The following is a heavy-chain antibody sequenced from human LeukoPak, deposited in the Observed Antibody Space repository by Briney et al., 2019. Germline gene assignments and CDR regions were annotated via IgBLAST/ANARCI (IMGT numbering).Heavy chain of an antibody. D-gene: IGHD3-22*01. CDR1: GDSVSSNSAA. Sequence: SQTLSLTCAISGDSVSSNSAAWNWIRQSPSRGLEWLGSTYYRSKWYNDYAVSVKSRITINPDTSKNQFSLQLNSVTPEDTAVYYCARAGSSGPSRSFYFDYWGQGTLVTVSS. J-gene: IGHJ4*02. CDR3: ARAGSSGPSRSFYFDY. V-gene: IGHV6-1*01. CDR2: TYYRSKWYN.